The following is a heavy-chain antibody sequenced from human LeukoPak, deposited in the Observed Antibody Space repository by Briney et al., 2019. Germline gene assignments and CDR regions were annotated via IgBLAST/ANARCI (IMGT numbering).Heavy chain of an antibody. CDR1: GGSISSSSYY. CDR2: IYYSGST. J-gene: IGHJ6*03. D-gene: IGHD2-2*01. Sequence: SETLSLTCTVSGGSISSSSYYWGWIRQPPGKGLEWIGSIYYSGSTYYNPSLKSRVTISVDTSKNQFSLKLSSVTAADTAVYYCAREQYWGNGLVPAAGYYMDVWGKGTTVTVSS. V-gene: IGHV4-39*07. CDR3: AREQYWGNGLVPAAGYYMDV.